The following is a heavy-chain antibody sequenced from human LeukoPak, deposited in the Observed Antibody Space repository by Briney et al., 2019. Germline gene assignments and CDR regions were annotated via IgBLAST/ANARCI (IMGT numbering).Heavy chain of an antibody. V-gene: IGHV3-30*18. CDR2: ISYDGSNK. CDR1: GFTFSSYG. CDR3: AKDVHPNDYGDPFLDY. J-gene: IGHJ4*02. D-gene: IGHD4-17*01. Sequence: GGSLRLSCAASGFTFSSYGMHWVRQAPGKGLEWVAVISYDGSNKYYADSVKGRFTISRDNSKNTLYLQMNSLRAEDTAVYYCAKDVHPNDYGDPFLDYWGQGTLVTVSS.